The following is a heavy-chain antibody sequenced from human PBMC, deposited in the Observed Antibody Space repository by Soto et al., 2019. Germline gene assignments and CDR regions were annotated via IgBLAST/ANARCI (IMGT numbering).Heavy chain of an antibody. D-gene: IGHD6-19*01. CDR2: IIPIFGTV. CDR3: AKGAVAGTPTSYYYSGMDV. Sequence: QVQLLQSGAEVKKPGSSVRVSCEASGGTFRTYAISWVRQAPGQGLEWMGEIIPIFGTVNYAQKFQGRVTITADEATTTVYMDLRSLRSEDTDVYYCAKGAVAGTPTSYYYSGMDVWGQGTTVTVSS. J-gene: IGHJ6*02. V-gene: IGHV1-69*12. CDR1: GGTFRTYA.